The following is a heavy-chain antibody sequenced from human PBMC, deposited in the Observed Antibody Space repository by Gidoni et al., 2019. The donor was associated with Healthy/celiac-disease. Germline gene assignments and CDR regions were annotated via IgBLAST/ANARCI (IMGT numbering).Heavy chain of an antibody. CDR2: IYYSGST. Sequence: QVQLQEAGPGRVKPTETLSLTCTVSGGAISSYDWGWIRQPPGTGLEWIGYIYYSGSTNYNPSLLSPVTISVATSKHQSSLKLSSVTAADTAVYYCASLGNGYQLLSNWDTWFDPWGQGTLVTVSS. CDR3: ASLGNGYQLLSNWDTWFDP. J-gene: IGHJ5*02. D-gene: IGHD2-2*01. V-gene: IGHV4-59*01. CDR1: GGAISSYD.